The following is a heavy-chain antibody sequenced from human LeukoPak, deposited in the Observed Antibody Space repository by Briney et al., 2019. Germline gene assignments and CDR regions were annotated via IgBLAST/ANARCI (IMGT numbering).Heavy chain of an antibody. V-gene: IGHV3-74*03. J-gene: IGHJ4*02. Sequence: GGSLRLSCAASGFTFSRYWMHWVRQAPGKGLMWVSRISPDGSTTLYAGSVKGRFTISRDNSKNTVYLQMDSLRVEDTAVYYCAKVLSGSQDYWGQGTLVTVFS. CDR1: GFTFSRYW. CDR2: ISPDGSTT. CDR3: AKVLSGSQDY. D-gene: IGHD1-26*01.